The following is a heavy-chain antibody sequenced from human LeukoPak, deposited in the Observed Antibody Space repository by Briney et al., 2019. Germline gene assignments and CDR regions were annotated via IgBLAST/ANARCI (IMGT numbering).Heavy chain of an antibody. J-gene: IGHJ3*02. Sequence: SETLSLTCTVSGGSISSYYWSWIRQPPGKGLEWIGYIYYSGSTNYNPSLKSRVTMSVDTSKSQFSLNLSSVTAADTAVYYCARVGYSGYKGAFDIWGQGTMVTVSS. D-gene: IGHD5-12*01. CDR2: IYYSGST. CDR1: GGSISSYY. CDR3: ARVGYSGYKGAFDI. V-gene: IGHV4-59*12.